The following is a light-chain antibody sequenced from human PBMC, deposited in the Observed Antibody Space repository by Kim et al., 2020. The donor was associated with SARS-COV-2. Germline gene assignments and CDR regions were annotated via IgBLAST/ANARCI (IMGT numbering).Light chain of an antibody. J-gene: IGLJ2*01. CDR1: TGAVTSGYY. CDR3: LLYNGGAAKV. Sequence: QAVVTQEPSLTVSPGGTVTLTCASSTGAVTSGYYPNWFQQKPGQAPRALIYSTSYKHSWTPARFSGSLLGGKAALTLSGVQPEDEAEYYCLLYNGGAAKVFGGGTKLTVL. CDR2: STS. V-gene: IGLV7-43*01.